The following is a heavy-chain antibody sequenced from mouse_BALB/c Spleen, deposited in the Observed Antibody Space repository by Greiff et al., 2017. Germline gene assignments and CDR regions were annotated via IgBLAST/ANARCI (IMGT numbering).Heavy chain of an antibody. D-gene: IGHD1-1*01. J-gene: IGHJ2*01. CDR1: GFTFSSYG. CDR2: ISSGGSYT. Sequence: DVMLVESGGDLVKPGGSLKLSCAASGFTFSSYGMSWVRQTPDKRLEWVATISSGGSYTYYPDSVKGRFTISRDNAKNTLYLQMSSLKSEDTAMYYCARRSYYGSSYGGYFDYWGQGTTLTVSS. V-gene: IGHV5-6*02. CDR3: ARRSYYGSSYGGYFDY.